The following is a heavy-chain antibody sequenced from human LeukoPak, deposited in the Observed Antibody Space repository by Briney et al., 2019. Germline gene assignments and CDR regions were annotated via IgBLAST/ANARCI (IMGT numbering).Heavy chain of an antibody. CDR2: ISAYNGNT. CDR1: GYTFTSYG. D-gene: IGHD3-22*01. V-gene: IGHV1-18*01. Sequence: ASVKVSCKASGYTFTSYGISWVRQAPGQGLEWMGWISAYNGNTNYAQKLQDRVTMTTDTSTRTAYMELRSLRSDDTAVYYCARDYYDDRRNYYYYVDVWGKGTTVTVSS. CDR3: ARDYYDDRRNYYYYVDV. J-gene: IGHJ6*03.